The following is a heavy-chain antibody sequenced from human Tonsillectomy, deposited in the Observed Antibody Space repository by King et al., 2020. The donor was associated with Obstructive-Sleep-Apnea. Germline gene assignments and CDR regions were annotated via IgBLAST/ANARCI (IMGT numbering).Heavy chain of an antibody. V-gene: IGHV3-43D*03. CDR1: GFTFDDYA. CDR2: SSWDGGST. CDR3: AKGGGSGYYDY. J-gene: IGHJ4*02. Sequence: VQLVESGGVVVQPGGSLRLSCAASGFTFDDYAMHWVRQAPGKGLEWVSLSSWDGGSTYYADSVKGRLTISRDNTKNSLSLQMNSLRAADTALYYCAKGGGSGYYDYWGQGTLVTVSS. D-gene: IGHD3-22*01.